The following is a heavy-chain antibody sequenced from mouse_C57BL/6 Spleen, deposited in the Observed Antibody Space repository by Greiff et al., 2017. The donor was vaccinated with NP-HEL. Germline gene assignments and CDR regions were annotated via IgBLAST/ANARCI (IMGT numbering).Heavy chain of an antibody. D-gene: IGHD1-1*01. V-gene: IGHV3-6*01. CDR1: GYSITSGYY. CDR3: ARKDYYGSSYWFAY. J-gene: IGHJ3*01. CDR2: ISYDGSN. Sequence: EVQLQESGPGLVKPSQSLSLTCSVTGYSITSGYYWNWIRQFPGNKLEWMGYISYDGSNNYNPSLKNRISITRDTSKNQFFLKLNSVTTEDTATYYCARKDYYGSSYWFAYWGQGTLVTVSA.